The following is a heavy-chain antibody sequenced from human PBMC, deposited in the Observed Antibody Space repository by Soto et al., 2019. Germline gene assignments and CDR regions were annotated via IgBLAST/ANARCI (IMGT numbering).Heavy chain of an antibody. CDR3: ARAFKGGYYSMDV. CDR2: IYYTGST. Sequence: PSETLSLTCTVSGGSISSYYWSWIRQPPGKGLEWIGYIYYTGSTTYNPSLKSRVTISIDTAKNQFSLRLSSVTAADTAVYYCARAFKGGYYSMDVWGKGTTVTVSS. J-gene: IGHJ6*03. V-gene: IGHV4-59*01. D-gene: IGHD3-16*01. CDR1: GGSISSYY.